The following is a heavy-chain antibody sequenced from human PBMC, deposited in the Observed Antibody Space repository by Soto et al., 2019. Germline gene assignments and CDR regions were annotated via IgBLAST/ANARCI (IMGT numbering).Heavy chain of an antibody. CDR2: INHSGST. CDR1: GGSFSGYY. Sequence: SETLSLTCAVYGGSFSGYYWSWIRQPPGKGLEWIGEINHSGSTNYNPSLKSRVTISVDTSKNQFSLKLSSVTAADTAVYYCARGVANIVATQKWFPFDPWGQGTLVTVSS. CDR3: ARGVANIVATQKWFPFDP. D-gene: IGHD5-12*01. J-gene: IGHJ5*02. V-gene: IGHV4-34*01.